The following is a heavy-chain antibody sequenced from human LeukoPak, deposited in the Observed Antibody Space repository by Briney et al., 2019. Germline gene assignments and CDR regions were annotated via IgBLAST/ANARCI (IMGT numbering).Heavy chain of an antibody. V-gene: IGHV3-30*03. D-gene: IGHD7-27*01. Sequence: PGGSLRLSCAASGFTFSSYGMHWVRQAPGKGLEWVAVISYDGSNQYYADSVKGRFTISRDNSKNTLYLQMNSLRAEDTAVYYCARIHKLGILAHFDYWGQGTLVTVSS. CDR3: ARIHKLGILAHFDY. J-gene: IGHJ4*02. CDR1: GFTFSSYG. CDR2: ISYDGSNQ.